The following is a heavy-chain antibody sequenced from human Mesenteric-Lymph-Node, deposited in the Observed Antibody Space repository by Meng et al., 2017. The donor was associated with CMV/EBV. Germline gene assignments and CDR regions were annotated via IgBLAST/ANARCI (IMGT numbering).Heavy chain of an antibody. CDR1: GGSISSSPSY. V-gene: IGHV4-39*02. CDR2: ISYSGTT. CDR3: ARRDYPYYFDY. Sequence: GSLRLSCSVSGGSISSSPSYWGWIRQPPGKGLEWMTIISYSGTTFYNPSLGSRVTTSADTSKNHFFLKLSSVTAADTAMYYCARRDYPYYFDYWGQGILVTVSS. D-gene: IGHD4-17*01. J-gene: IGHJ4*02.